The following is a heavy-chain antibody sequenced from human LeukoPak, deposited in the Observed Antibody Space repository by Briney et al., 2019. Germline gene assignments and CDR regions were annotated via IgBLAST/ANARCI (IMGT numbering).Heavy chain of an antibody. CDR1: VLTYSSYA. V-gene: IGHV3-23*01. CDR2: ISGSGGST. J-gene: IGHJ4*02. CDR3: AKAPSGSYYPGYFDY. Sequence: GGSLRLSCAASVLTYSSYAMSWVRQAPGKGLDWVSAISGSGGSTYYADSVKGRFTISRDNSKNTVYLQMNSLRDEDTAVYYCAKAPSGSYYPGYFDYWGQGTLVTVSS. D-gene: IGHD1-26*01.